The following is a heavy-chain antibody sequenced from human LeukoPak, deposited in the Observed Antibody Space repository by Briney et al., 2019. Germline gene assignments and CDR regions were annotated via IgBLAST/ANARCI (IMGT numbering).Heavy chain of an antibody. V-gene: IGHV3-48*04. J-gene: IGHJ6*03. CDR2: ISSSSSTI. CDR3: ARSPHPTYYYYMDV. CDR1: GFTFSSYS. Sequence: GGSLRLSCAASGFTFSSYSMNWVRQAPGKGLEWVSYISSSSSTIYYADSVKGRFTISRDNAKNSLYLQMNSLRAEDTAVYYCARSPHPTYYYYMDVWGKGTTVTVSS.